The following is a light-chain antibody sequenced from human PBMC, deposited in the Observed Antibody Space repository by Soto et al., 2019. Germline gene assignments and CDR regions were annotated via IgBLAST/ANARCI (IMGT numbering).Light chain of an antibody. CDR2: DNN. J-gene: IGLJ1*01. V-gene: IGLV1-51*01. Sequence: QSVLTQPPSVSAAPGQKVTISCSGSSSNIGNNYVSWYQQLPGTAPKLLIYDNNKRPSGIPDRFSGSKSGTSATLGITGLQTGDEADYYCCSYADNYSYVFGTGTKVTVL. CDR3: CSYADNYSYV. CDR1: SSNIGNNY.